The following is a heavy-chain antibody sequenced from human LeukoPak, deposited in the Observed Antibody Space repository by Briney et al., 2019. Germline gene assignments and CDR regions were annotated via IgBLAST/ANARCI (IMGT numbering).Heavy chain of an antibody. Sequence: GGSLRLSCAASGFTFSNYAMSWVRQAPGKGLEWVSAISGGGGSTYYADSVKGRFTISRDNSKNTLSLQMNSLRDDDTAVYYCASQVVIGRDYWGQGALVTVSS. CDR3: ASQVVIGRDY. CDR1: GFTFSNYA. D-gene: IGHD2-21*01. CDR2: ISGGGGST. J-gene: IGHJ4*02. V-gene: IGHV3-23*01.